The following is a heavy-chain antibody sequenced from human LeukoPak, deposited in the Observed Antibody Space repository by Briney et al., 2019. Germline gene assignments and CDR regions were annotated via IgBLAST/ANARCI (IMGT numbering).Heavy chain of an antibody. V-gene: IGHV3-23*01. Sequence: GGSLRLSCAASGFAFSSYAMSWVRQAPGEGLEWVSAISGSGGSTYYADSVKGRFTISRDNSKNTLYLQMNSLRAEDTAVYYCAKDRFRFSGSYYGYWGQGTLVTVSS. J-gene: IGHJ4*02. CDR3: AKDRFRFSGSYYGY. CDR1: GFAFSSYA. D-gene: IGHD1-26*01. CDR2: ISGSGGST.